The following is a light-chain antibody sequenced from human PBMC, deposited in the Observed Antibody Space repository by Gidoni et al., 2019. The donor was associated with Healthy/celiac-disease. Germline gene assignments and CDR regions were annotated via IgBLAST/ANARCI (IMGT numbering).Light chain of an antibody. J-gene: IGLJ2*01. CDR3: SSYTSSGTYVV. Sequence: QSALTQPASVSGSPGQSITISCTGTSSDVGGYIYVSWYQQHPGKAPKLMIYEVNNRPSGVSNRFSGSKSGNTASLTISGLQAEDEADYYCSSYTSSGTYVVFGGGTKLTVL. CDR1: SSDVGGYIY. V-gene: IGLV2-14*01. CDR2: EVN.